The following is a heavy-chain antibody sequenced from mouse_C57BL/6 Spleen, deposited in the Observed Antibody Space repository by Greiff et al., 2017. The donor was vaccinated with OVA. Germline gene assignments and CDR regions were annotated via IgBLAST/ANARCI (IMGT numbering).Heavy chain of an antibody. J-gene: IGHJ2*01. Sequence: EVQLQQSGPELVKPGASVKISCKASGYSFTGYYMNWVKQSPEKSLEWIGEINPSTGGTTYNQKFKAKATLTVDKSSSTAYMQLKSLTSEDSAVYYCAPFITHGSSTGYFDYWGQGTTLTVSS. CDR3: APFITHGSSTGYFDY. CDR1: GYSFTGYY. D-gene: IGHD1-1*01. CDR2: INPSTGGT. V-gene: IGHV1-42*01.